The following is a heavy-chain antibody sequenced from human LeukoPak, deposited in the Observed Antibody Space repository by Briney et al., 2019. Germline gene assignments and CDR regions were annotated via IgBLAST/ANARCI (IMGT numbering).Heavy chain of an antibody. J-gene: IGHJ4*02. Sequence: PGGSLRLPCSASGXTFSRYWMSWVRQAPGKGLEWVANIKQDGSEKYYVDSVKGRFTISRDNAKNSLYLQMNSLRAEDTAVYYCARARYYYDSSGYFADYWGQGTLVTVSS. V-gene: IGHV3-7*05. CDR1: GXTFSRYW. D-gene: IGHD3-22*01. CDR2: IKQDGSEK. CDR3: ARARYYYDSSGYFADY.